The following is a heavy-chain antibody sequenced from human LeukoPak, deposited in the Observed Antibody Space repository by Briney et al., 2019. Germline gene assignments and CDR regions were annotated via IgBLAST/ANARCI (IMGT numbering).Heavy chain of an antibody. CDR2: IYSGGST. V-gene: IGHV3-53*04. CDR3: ARGKSSTSCYYFDY. CDR1: GFTVSSNY. D-gene: IGHD2-2*01. J-gene: IGHJ4*02. Sequence: GGSLRLSCAASGFTVSSNYMSWVRQAPGKGLEWVSVIYSGGSTYYADSVKGRFTISRHNSKNTLHLQMNSLRAEDTAVYYCARGKSSTSCYYFDYWGQGTLVTVSS.